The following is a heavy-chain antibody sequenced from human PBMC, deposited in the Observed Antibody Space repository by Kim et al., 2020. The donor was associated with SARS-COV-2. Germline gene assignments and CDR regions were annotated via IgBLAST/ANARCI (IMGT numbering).Heavy chain of an antibody. V-gene: IGHV3-23*01. CDR2: ISGSGGST. J-gene: IGHJ6*02. CDR3: AKGGIRGTNYDFWSGYDPNYYYYGMDV. Sequence: GGSLRLSCAASGFTFSSYAMSWVRQAPGKGLEWVSAISGSGGSTYYADSVKGRFTISRDNSKNTLYLQMNSLRAEDTAVYYCAKGGIRGTNYDFWSGYDPNYYYYGMDVWGQGTTVTVSS. CDR1: GFTFSSYA. D-gene: IGHD3-3*01.